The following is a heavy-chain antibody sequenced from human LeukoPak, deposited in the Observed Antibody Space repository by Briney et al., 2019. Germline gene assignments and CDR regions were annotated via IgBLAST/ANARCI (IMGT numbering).Heavy chain of an antibody. CDR1: GSSLTTSGVH. D-gene: IGHD3-22*01. J-gene: IGHJ5*02. Sequence: ESGPTLVNPTQTLTLTCTFSGSSLTTSGVHVGWIRQTPGKALQWLALINRDDQTVYSPPLQSRLSITKDTYKHQVVLTMTTVDPVDTATYYCAPRRDSSVYLYRYWFAPWGQGTLITVSS. V-gene: IGHV2-5*02. CDR3: APRRDSSVYLYRYWFAP. CDR2: INRDDQT.